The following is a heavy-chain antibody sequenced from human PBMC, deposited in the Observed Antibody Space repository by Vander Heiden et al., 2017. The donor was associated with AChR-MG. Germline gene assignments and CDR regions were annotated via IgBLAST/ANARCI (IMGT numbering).Heavy chain of an antibody. V-gene: IGHV1-8*01. J-gene: IGHJ5*01. CDR3: ARELARGGFDS. CDR2: MNPNSGDT. D-gene: IGHD1-26*01. Sequence: QVQLVQSGAEVKKPGASVKVSCKTSGYSFTNYDILWVRQATGQGLEWMGWMNPNSGDTGYAQNFRGRVTMTRNASTRTAYMELSGLRSEDTGVYYCARELARGGFDSWGQGTLVTVSS. CDR1: GYSFTNYD.